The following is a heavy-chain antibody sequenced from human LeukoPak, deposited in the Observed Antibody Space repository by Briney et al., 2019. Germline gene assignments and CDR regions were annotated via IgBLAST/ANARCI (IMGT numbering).Heavy chain of an antibody. CDR1: GFTFSNYD. V-gene: IGHV3-13*05. D-gene: IGHD1-26*01. Sequence: PGGSLSLSCAASGFTFSNYDIHWVRQATGKGLEWVSRIGTAADPYYTGSVKGRFTISRETAKNSLYLQMNSLTAGDTAVYYCARGSAIVGATGYYNGMDVWGQGNTVTVSS. J-gene: IGHJ6*02. CDR2: IGTAADP. CDR3: ARGSAIVGATGYYNGMDV.